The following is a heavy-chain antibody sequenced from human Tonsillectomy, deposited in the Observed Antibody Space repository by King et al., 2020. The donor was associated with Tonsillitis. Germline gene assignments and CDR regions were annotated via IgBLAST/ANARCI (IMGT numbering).Heavy chain of an antibody. V-gene: IGHV2-5*01. CDR3: AHPNYGSGHDAFDI. J-gene: IGHJ3*02. CDR2: IYSNIVK. Sequence: ITLKESGPTLVKPTQTLTLTCIFSGFSLSTSGVGVGWIRQPPGKALEWLALIYSNIVKRYSPPLKNRLTITKGTSKNKVVLTMTNMDPVDTATYFCAHPNYGSGHDAFDIWGQGTMVTVSS. CDR1: GFSLSTSGVG. D-gene: IGHD3-10*01.